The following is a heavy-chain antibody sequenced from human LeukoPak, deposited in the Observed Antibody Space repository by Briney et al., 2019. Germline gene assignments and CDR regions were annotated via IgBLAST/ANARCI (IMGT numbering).Heavy chain of an antibody. V-gene: IGHV4-59*01. CDR2: IYYSGST. Sequence: PSETLSLTCTVSGGSISSSYWNWIRQPPGKGLEWIGYIYYSGSTNYNPSLKSRVTISVDTSKKQFSLKLSSVTAADTAVYYCARDPVDQPYWFFDLWGRGTLVTVSS. J-gene: IGHJ2*01. CDR3: ARDPVDQPYWFFDL. D-gene: IGHD2-2*01. CDR1: GGSISSSY.